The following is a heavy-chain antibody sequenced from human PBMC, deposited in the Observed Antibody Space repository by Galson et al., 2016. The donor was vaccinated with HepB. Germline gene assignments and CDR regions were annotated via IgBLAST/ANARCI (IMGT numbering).Heavy chain of an antibody. CDR3: ARGGVDAFDI. J-gene: IGHJ3*02. Sequence: LSLTCTVSGDSISRYYWSWIRQPPGKGLEWIGYIYYSGSTNSNPSLKSRVTLSVDTSKNQFSLKLNSVTAADTAVYYCARGGVDAFDIWGQGTLATVSS. CDR1: GDSISRYY. D-gene: IGHD3-16*01. CDR2: IYYSGST. V-gene: IGHV4-59*01.